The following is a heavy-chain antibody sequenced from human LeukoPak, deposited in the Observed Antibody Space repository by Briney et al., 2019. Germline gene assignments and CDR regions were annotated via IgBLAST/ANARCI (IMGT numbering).Heavy chain of an antibody. D-gene: IGHD6-13*01. V-gene: IGHV1-2*02. J-gene: IGHJ6*03. Sequence: EASVKVSCKASGYSFTGNFLHWVRQAPGQGLEWMGWINPNSGGTNYAQKFQGRVTMTRDTSISTAYMELSRLRSDDTAVYYCARVPLAIAGYYYYYYMDVWGKGTTVTVSS. CDR1: GYSFTGNF. CDR2: INPNSGGT. CDR3: ARVPLAIAGYYYYYYMDV.